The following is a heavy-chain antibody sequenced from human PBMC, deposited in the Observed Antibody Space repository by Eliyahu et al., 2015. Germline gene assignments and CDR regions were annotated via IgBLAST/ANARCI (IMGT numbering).Heavy chain of an antibody. CDR3: AKDRDTAGEGYGMDV. CDR1: GFPFXDYA. V-gene: IGHV3-9*01. J-gene: IGHJ6*02. D-gene: IGHD5-18*01. Sequence: EVQLVESGGGLVQPGRSLRLSCSASGFPFXDYAMHWVRQAPGKGLEWVSGISWNSGSIGYADSVKGRFTISRDNAKNSLYLQMNSLRAEDTALYYCAKDRDTAGEGYGMDVWGQGTTVTVSS. CDR2: ISWNSGSI.